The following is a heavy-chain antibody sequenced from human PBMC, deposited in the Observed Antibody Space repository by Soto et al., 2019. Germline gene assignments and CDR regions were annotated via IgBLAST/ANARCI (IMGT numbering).Heavy chain of an antibody. CDR1: GFTFSSYA. CDR2: ISGSGGST. D-gene: IGHD3-3*01. J-gene: IGHJ6*03. V-gene: IGHV3-23*01. CDR3: AKFPITIFGVVIIPYYYYMDV. Sequence: EVQLLESGGGLVQPGGSLRLSCAASGFTFSSYAMSWVRQAPGKGLEWVSAISGSGGSTYYADSVKSRFPIARDNSTNTLYLQMNSLRAEDTAVYYCAKFPITIFGVVIIPYYYYMDVWGKGTTVTVSS.